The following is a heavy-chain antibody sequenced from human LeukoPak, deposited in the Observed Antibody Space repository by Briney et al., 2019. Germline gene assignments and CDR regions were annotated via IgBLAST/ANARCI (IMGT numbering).Heavy chain of an antibody. CDR3: ASSSQWLVGFFDY. CDR1: GYTFTAYY. J-gene: IGHJ4*02. Sequence: AASVKVSCKASGYTFTAYYIHWGRQAPGQRLEWMGWIDPNSGGTSYAQKFQGRVTMVRDTSITTAYMELRSLSTDDTAVYYCASSSQWLVGFFDYWGQGTLVTVSS. CDR2: IDPNSGGT. D-gene: IGHD6-19*01. V-gene: IGHV1-2*02.